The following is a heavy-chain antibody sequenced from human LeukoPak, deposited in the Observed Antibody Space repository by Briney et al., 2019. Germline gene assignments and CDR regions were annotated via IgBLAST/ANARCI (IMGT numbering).Heavy chain of an antibody. V-gene: IGHV4-34*01. J-gene: IGHJ4*02. CDR1: GGSFSGYY. CDR2: INHSGST. D-gene: IGHD6-6*01. Sequence: SETLSLTCAVYGGSFSGYYWSWIRQPPGKGLEWIGEINHSGSTNYNPSLKSRVTISVDTSKNQFSLKLSSVTAADTAVYYCARGVLAARPFDYWGQGTLVTVSS. CDR3: ARGVLAARPFDY.